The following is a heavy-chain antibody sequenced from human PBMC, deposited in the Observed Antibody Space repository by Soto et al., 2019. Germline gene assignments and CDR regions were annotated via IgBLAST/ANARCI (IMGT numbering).Heavy chain of an antibody. V-gene: IGHV3-23*01. CDR1: GFTFSDYA. D-gene: IGHD6-19*01. Sequence: VQLLESGGGLVQPGGSLRLSCAASGFTFSDYAMNWVRQAPGKGLEWVSDISGNGASARYADSVKGRFTISRDNSKNTLYLQMNSLTVDDTAVYYCGNERRGSGSSVCNFWGQGTLVTVSS. CDR3: GNERRGSGSSVCNF. CDR2: ISGNGASA. J-gene: IGHJ4*02.